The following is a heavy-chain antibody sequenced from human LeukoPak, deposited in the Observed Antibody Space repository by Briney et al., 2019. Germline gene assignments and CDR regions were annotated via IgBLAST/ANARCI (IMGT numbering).Heavy chain of an antibody. CDR2: INLKSGGT. D-gene: IGHD6-13*01. CDR1: GYTFTGYY. Sequence: ASVKVSCKASGYTFTGYYMHWVRQAPGQGLEWMGWINLKSGGTNYAQKFEDRVTMTRDTSISTAFIELSRLRSDDTAVYSCARDRAAGSGYYNYMDVWGKGTTVTVSS. J-gene: IGHJ6*03. CDR3: ARDRAAGSGYYNYMDV. V-gene: IGHV1-2*02.